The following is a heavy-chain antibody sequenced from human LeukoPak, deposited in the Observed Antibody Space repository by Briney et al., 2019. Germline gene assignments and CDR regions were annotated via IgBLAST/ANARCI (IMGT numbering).Heavy chain of an antibody. CDR1: GYTFTSYD. D-gene: IGHD3-22*01. CDR2: MNPNSGNT. V-gene: IGHV1-8*01. Sequence: ASVKVSCKASGYTFTSYDINWVRQATGQGLEWMGWMNPNSGNTGYAQKLQGRVTMTTDTSTSTAYMELRSLRSDDTAVYYCASGSSGSPFDYWGQGTLVTVSS. J-gene: IGHJ4*02. CDR3: ASGSSGSPFDY.